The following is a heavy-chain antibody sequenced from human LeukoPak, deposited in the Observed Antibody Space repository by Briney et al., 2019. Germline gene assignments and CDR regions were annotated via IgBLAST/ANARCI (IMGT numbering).Heavy chain of an antibody. CDR1: GFTFSSYA. V-gene: IGHV3-23*01. Sequence: GGSLRLSCAASGFTFSSYAMSWVRQAPGKGLGWVSAISGSGGSTYYADSVKGRFTISRDNSKNTLYLQMNSLRAEDTAVYYCAKDYDFWSGYLDIWGQGTMVTVSS. CDR3: AKDYDFWSGYLDI. D-gene: IGHD3-3*01. J-gene: IGHJ3*02. CDR2: ISGSGGST.